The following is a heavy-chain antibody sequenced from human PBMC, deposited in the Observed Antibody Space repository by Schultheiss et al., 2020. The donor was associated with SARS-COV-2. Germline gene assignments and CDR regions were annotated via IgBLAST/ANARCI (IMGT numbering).Heavy chain of an antibody. J-gene: IGHJ6*03. V-gene: IGHV4-38-2*01. CDR1: GYSISSGYY. Sequence: SQTLSLTCAVSGYSISSGYYWGWIRQPPGKGLEWIGSIYTSGSTNYNPSLKSRVTMSVDTSKNQFSLQLNSVTPEDTAVYYCARGLGPPYYYYYMDVWGKGTTVTVSS. CDR3: ARGLGPPYYYYYMDV. D-gene: IGHD3-16*01. CDR2: IYTSGST.